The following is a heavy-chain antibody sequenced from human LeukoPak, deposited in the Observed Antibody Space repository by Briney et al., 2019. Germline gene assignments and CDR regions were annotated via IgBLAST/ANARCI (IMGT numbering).Heavy chain of an antibody. CDR1: SGSINGYY. D-gene: IGHD4-17*01. V-gene: IGHV4-59*01. CDR2: ISYSGST. J-gene: IGHJ4*02. CDR3: ARGPPAYGY. Sequence: SETLSLTCTVSSGSINGYYWSWIRQPPGKGLEWVGYISYSGSTNYNPSLKSRVTISVDTSKNQFSLRLSSVTAADTAVYYCARGPPAYGYWGQGTLVTVSS.